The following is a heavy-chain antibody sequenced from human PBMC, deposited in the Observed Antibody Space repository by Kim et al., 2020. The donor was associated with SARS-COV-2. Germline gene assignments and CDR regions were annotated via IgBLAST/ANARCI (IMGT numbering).Heavy chain of an antibody. CDR1: GFTFSSFP. CDR2: ISSNGGRT. J-gene: IGHJ6*02. V-gene: IGHV3-64*01. D-gene: IGHD3-3*01. CDR3: ARDQNFGVLIYFYAMDV. Sequence: GGSLRLSCAASGFTFSSFPMYWVRQAPGKGLEYVSGISSNGGRTYYANSVRGRFTISRDNSKNTLYLQMGSLRAEDMAVYYCARDQNFGVLIYFYAMDVWGQGTTVTVSS.